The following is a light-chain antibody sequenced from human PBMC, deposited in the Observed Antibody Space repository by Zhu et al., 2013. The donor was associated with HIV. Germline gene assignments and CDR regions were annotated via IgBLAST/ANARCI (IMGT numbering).Light chain of an antibody. Sequence: EIVLTQSPGTLSLSPGERATLSCRASQSVSSSYLAWYQQKPGQAPRLLIYGASSRATGIPDRFNGSRSGTDFTLTISRLEPEDFAVYYCQQYGSSPRFIFGPGTKWISN. CDR2: GAS. V-gene: IGKV3-20*01. CDR3: QQYGSSPRFI. CDR1: QSVSSSY. J-gene: IGKJ3*01.